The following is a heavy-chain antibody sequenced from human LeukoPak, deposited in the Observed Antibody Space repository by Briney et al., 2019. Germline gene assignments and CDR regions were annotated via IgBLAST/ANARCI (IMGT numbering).Heavy chain of an antibody. Sequence: EGSLRLSCAASGFTFSSYEMNWVRQAPGKGLEWVSYISSSGSTIYYADSVKGRFTISRDNAKNSLYLQMNNLRAEDTAVYYCADGTYYFDYWGQGTLVTVSS. CDR2: ISSSGSTI. J-gene: IGHJ4*02. CDR3: ADGTYYFDY. V-gene: IGHV3-48*03. CDR1: GFTFSSYE.